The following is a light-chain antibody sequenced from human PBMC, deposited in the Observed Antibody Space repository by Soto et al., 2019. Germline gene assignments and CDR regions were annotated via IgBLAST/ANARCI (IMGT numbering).Light chain of an antibody. CDR3: AAWDDSLNGVV. CDR2: SNN. Sequence: QSVLTQPPSASGTPXXXXTISCSGSSSNIGSKTVNWYQQLPGTAPKLLIYSNNQRPSGVPDRFSGSKSGTSASLAISGLQSEDEADYYCAAWDDSLNGVVFGGGTKLTVL. CDR1: SSNIGSKT. V-gene: IGLV1-44*01. J-gene: IGLJ2*01.